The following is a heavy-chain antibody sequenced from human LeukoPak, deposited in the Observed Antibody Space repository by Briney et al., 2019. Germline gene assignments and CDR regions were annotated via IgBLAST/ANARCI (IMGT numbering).Heavy chain of an antibody. V-gene: IGHV4-39*01. D-gene: IGHD5-18*01. J-gene: IGHJ4*02. CDR3: ARLPGYSYGKEVDY. Sequence: SETLSLTYTVSGGSICSSSYYWGWIRQPPGKGLEWIGSIYYSGSTYYNPSLKSRVTISVDTSKNQFSLKLSSVTAADTAVYYCARLPGYSYGKEVDYWGQGTLVTVSS. CDR1: GGSICSSSYY. CDR2: IYYSGST.